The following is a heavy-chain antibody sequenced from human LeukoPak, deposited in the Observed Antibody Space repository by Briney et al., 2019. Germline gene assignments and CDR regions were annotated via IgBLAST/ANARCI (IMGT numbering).Heavy chain of an antibody. Sequence: GRSLRLSCAASGFTFSSYGMHWVRQAPGKGLEWVAVISYDGSNKYYADSVKGRFTISRDNSKNTLYLQMNSLRAEDTAVYYCAKGAPPRWVTPPSGYWGQGTLVTVSS. CDR1: GFTFSSYG. CDR3: AKGAPPRWVTPPSGY. D-gene: IGHD4-23*01. J-gene: IGHJ4*02. CDR2: ISYDGSNK. V-gene: IGHV3-30*18.